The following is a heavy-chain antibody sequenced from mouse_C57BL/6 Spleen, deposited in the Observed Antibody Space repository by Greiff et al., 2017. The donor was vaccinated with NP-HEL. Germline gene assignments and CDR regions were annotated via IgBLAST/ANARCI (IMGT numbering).Heavy chain of an antibody. V-gene: IGHV1-4*01. Sequence: VQLQQSGAELARPGASVKMSCKASGYTFTSYTMHWVKQRPGQGLEWIGYINPSSGYTKYNQKFKDKATLTADKSSSTAYMQLSSLTSEDSAGYYCARGDSSGYVDFGYWGQGTTLTVSS. J-gene: IGHJ2*01. CDR3: ARGDSSGYVDFGY. CDR2: INPSSGYT. D-gene: IGHD3-2*02. CDR1: GYTFTSYT.